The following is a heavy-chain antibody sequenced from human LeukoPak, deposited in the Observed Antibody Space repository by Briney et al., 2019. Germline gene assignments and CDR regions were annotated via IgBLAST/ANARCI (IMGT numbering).Heavy chain of an antibody. CDR1: GFTFDDYA. CDR2: ISWNSGSI. D-gene: IGHD3-10*01. V-gene: IGHV3-9*03. J-gene: IGHJ4*02. CDR3: AKDRDDYYGSGEIDY. Sequence: GGSLRLSCAASGFTFDDYAMHWVRHAPGKGLEWVSGISWNSGSIGYADSVKGRFTISRDNAKNSLYLQMNSPRAEDMALYYCAKDRDDYYGSGEIDYWGQGTLVTVSS.